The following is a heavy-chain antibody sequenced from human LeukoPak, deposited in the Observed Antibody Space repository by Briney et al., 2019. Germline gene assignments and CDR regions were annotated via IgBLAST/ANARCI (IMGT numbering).Heavy chain of an antibody. V-gene: IGHV3-20*04. CDR2: INWNGGST. Sequence: PGGSLRLSCAASGFTFDDYGMSWVRQAPGKGLEWVSGINWNGGSTGYADSVKGRFTISRDNAKNSLYLQMNSLRAEDTAVYYCARDREELVKAGAFDIWGQGTMVTVSS. D-gene: IGHD6-13*01. J-gene: IGHJ3*02. CDR3: ARDREELVKAGAFDI. CDR1: GFTFDDYG.